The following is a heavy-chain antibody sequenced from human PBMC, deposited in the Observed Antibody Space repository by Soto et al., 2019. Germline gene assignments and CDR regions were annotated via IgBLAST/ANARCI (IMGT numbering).Heavy chain of an antibody. J-gene: IGHJ4*02. V-gene: IGHV3-21*04. CDR2: ISSSSSYI. CDR3: ALFYLLTGYYLPPTPFDY. Sequence: PGGSLRLSCAASGFTFSSYSMNWVRQAPGKGLEWVSSISSSSSYIYYADSVKGRFTISRDNAKNTLYLQMNSLRAEDTAVYYCALFYLLTGYYLPPTPFDYWGQGTLVTVSS. CDR1: GFTFSSYS. D-gene: IGHD3-9*01.